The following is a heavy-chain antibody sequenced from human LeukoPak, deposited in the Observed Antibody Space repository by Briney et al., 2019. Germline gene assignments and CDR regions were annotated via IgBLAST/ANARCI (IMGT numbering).Heavy chain of an antibody. V-gene: IGHV5-51*01. J-gene: IGHJ3*02. Sequence: RGESLQISCQGSGSSFTSYWIGWVRQVPGKGLEWMGIIYPGDSDTRYSPSFQGQVTISADKSISTAYLQWSSLKASDTAMYYCARHVSSSRVAFDIWGQGTMVTVSS. D-gene: IGHD2-2*01. CDR3: ARHVSSSRVAFDI. CDR1: GSSFTSYW. CDR2: IYPGDSDT.